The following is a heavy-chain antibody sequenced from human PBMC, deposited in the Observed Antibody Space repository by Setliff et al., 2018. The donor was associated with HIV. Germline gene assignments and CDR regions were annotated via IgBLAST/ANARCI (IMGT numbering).Heavy chain of an antibody. CDR2: IYHSGST. CDR3: ARSAYDSSGLPY. Sequence: PSETLSLTCGVSGYFISSGYYWAWIRQSPGKGLEWIGTIYHSGSTYYNPSLKSRVTISVDTSKNQFSLNLSSVTAADTAVYYCARSAYDSSGLPYWGQGTLVTSPQ. V-gene: IGHV4-38-2*01. D-gene: IGHD3-22*01. CDR1: GYFISSGYY. J-gene: IGHJ4*02.